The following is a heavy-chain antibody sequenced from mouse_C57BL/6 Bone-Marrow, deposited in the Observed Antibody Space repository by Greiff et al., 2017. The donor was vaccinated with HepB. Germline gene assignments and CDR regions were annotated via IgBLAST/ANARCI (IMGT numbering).Heavy chain of an antibody. CDR2: IRSKSNNYAT. J-gene: IGHJ4*01. CDR3: VRHHSRAMDY. CDR1: GFSFNTYA. V-gene: IGHV10-1*01. Sequence: EVQRVESGGGLVQPKGSLKLSCAASGFSFNTYAMNWVRQAPGKGLEWVARIRSKSNNYATYYADSVKDRFTISRDDSESMLYLQMNNLKTEDTAMYYCVRHHSRAMDYWGQGTSVTVSS.